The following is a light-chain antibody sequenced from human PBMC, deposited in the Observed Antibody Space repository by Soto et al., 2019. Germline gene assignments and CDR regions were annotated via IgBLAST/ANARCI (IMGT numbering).Light chain of an antibody. V-gene: IGLV7-46*01. CDR2: DTS. CDR3: MLSYRGVGV. J-gene: IGLJ3*02. Sequence: QAVVTQEPSLTVSPGGTVTLTCGSSTGTVTSGLYPYWFQQKPGQAPRTLIYDTSNKHSWAPARFSGSLLGGKADLTLSGAQPEDEADYYCMLSYRGVGVFGGGTKVIVL. CDR1: TGTVTSGLY.